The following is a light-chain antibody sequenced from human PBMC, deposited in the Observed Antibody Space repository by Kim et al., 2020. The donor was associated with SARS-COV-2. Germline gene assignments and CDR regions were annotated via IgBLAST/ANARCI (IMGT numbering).Light chain of an antibody. CDR2: LGS. CDR3: MQTLQIPIT. J-gene: IGKJ5*01. V-gene: IGKV2-28*01. CDR1: QSLLHSNGYNY. Sequence: DVVLTQSPLSLPVTPGEPASISCRSSQSLLHSNGYNYLDWYLQKPGQSPQLLIYLGSDRASGVPDRFSGSGSGTDFTLKISRVEAEYVGVYYCMQTLQIPITFGHGTRLEIK.